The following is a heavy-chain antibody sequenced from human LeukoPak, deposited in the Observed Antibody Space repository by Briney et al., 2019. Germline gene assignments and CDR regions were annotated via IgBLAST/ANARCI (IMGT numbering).Heavy chain of an antibody. CDR3: ARGDDLLQRNDALDI. J-gene: IGHJ3*02. CDR2: ISVTSSHI. V-gene: IGHV3-21*01. D-gene: IGHD3/OR15-3a*01. Sequence: PGGSLRLSCAASGFTFSTYAMNWVRQAPGEGLEWLSSISVTSSHIYYAASVKGRFIISRDNAKNSLNLQMNSLRAEDTALYYCARGDDLLQRNDALDIWGQGTMVSVSS. CDR1: GFTFSTYA.